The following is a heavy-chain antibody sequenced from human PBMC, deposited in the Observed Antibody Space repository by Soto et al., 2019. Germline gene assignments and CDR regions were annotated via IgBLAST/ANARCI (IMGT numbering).Heavy chain of an antibody. Sequence: GASVKVSCKASGYTFTSYAMHWVRQAPGQRLEWMGWINAGNGNTKYSQKFQGRVTITRDTSASTAYMELSSLRSEDTAVYYCARDRRGAIAAAGIVDYRDQGTLGTVSS. D-gene: IGHD6-13*01. CDR2: INAGNGNT. CDR1: GYTFTSYA. V-gene: IGHV1-3*01. CDR3: ARDRRGAIAAAGIVDY. J-gene: IGHJ4*02.